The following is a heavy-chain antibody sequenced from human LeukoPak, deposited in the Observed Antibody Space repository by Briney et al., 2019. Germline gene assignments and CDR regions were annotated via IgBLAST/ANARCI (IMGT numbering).Heavy chain of an antibody. CDR1: GDSLSSSYYF. D-gene: IGHD1-26*01. CDR3: VRHVSGTYYRFDY. V-gene: IGHV4-39*01. Sequence: SETLSLTCTVSGDSLSSSYYFWGWIRQPPGKGLDWIVSLSSGGTTYYNGSLKSRVTVSVDTSKSQFSLKLNSVTAADTAVYYCVRHVSGTYYRFDYWGQGTLVTVSS. J-gene: IGHJ4*02. CDR2: LSSGGTT.